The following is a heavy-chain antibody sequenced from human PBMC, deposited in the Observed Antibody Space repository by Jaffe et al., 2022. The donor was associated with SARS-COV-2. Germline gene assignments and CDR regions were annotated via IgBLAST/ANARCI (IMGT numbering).Heavy chain of an antibody. D-gene: IGHD3-10*01. CDR2: IGGSGGST. CDR1: GFTFSSHA. CDR3: ARMYYGARVAFDI. J-gene: IGHJ3*02. Sequence: EVQLVESGGGLEQSGGSLRLSCAASGFTFSSHAMNWVRQAPGKGLEWVSTIGGSGGSTYYADSVKGRFTISRDNSKNTLYLQMNSLRAEDTAVYYCARMYYGARVAFDIWGQGTVVTVSS. V-gene: IGHV3-23*04.